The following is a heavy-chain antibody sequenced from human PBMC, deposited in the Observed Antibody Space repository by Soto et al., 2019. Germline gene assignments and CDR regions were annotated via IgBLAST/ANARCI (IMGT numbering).Heavy chain of an antibody. CDR3: ARESLIGYDILTGYYAFDI. CDR1: GGSISSYY. J-gene: IGHJ3*02. Sequence: SETLSLTCTVSGGSISSYYWSWIRQPPGKGLEWIGYIYYSGSTNYNPSLKSRVTISVDTSKNQFSLKLSSVTAADTAVYYCARESLIGYDILTGYYAFDIWGQGTMVTVSS. CDR2: IYYSGST. V-gene: IGHV4-59*01. D-gene: IGHD3-9*01.